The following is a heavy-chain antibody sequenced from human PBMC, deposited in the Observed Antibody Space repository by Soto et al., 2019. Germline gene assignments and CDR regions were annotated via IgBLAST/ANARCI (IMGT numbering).Heavy chain of an antibody. V-gene: IGHV4-61*05. CDR2: IYYSGST. J-gene: IGHJ6*03. D-gene: IGHD4-17*01. CDR1: GGSISSSNYY. CDR3: ARQLGVEGKYGPGNYYMDV. Sequence: SETLSLTCTVSGGSISSSNYYWGWIRQPPGKGLEWIGYIYYSGSTNYNPSLKSRVTISVDTSKNQFSLKLSSVTAADTAVYYCARQLGVEGKYGPGNYYMDVWGKGTTVTVSS.